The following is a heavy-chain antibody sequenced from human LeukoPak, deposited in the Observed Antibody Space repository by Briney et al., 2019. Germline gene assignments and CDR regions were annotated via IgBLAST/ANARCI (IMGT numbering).Heavy chain of an antibody. J-gene: IGHJ3*02. D-gene: IGHD4-17*01. CDR2: IYSGGNA. CDR1: GLTVSRNY. V-gene: IGHV3-66*01. Sequence: GGSLRLSCAASGLTVSRNYMSWVRQAPGKGLECVSVIYSGGNAYYTDSVKGRFTISRDNSKNTLYLQMNSLRAEDTAVYYCARGLPDGDYLIDAFDIWGQGTMVTVSS. CDR3: ARGLPDGDYLIDAFDI.